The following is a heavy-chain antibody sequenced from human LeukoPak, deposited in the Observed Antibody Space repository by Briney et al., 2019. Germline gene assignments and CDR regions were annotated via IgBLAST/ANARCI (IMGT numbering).Heavy chain of an antibody. V-gene: IGHV1-2*02. J-gene: IGHJ4*02. CDR2: INPVSGAT. Sequence: ASVKVSCKVFGYSFTGYYMVWVRQAPGQGLEWMGWINPVSGATAYAQNFQGRVTMTRDTSLYTAYMQLTRLRSDDTAFYYCARIDCSGGSCSPFGFDYWGQGTLVTVSS. CDR1: GYSFTGYY. D-gene: IGHD2-15*01. CDR3: ARIDCSGGSCSPFGFDY.